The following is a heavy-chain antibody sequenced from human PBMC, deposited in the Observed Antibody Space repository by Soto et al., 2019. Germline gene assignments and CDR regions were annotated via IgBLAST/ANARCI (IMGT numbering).Heavy chain of an antibody. J-gene: IGHJ4*02. CDR1: GGTFSRYA. CDR3: ARDGTLYDGGAYYCLY. V-gene: IGHV1-69*01. CDR2: IIPMFGKA. D-gene: IGHD3-22*01. Sequence: QVQLVQSGAEVKKPGSSVKVSCKASGGTFSRYALNWVRQAPGQGLEWMGGIIPMFGKANYAQKFQGRVTITADESTSTGYMELRSLISEDTAVYYCARDGTLYDGGAYYCLYWGQGTLVTVSS.